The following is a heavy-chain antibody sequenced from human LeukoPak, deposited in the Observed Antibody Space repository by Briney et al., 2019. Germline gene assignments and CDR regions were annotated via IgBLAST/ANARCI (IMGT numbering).Heavy chain of an antibody. CDR3: ARGPLLGGYSGYDPPYYYYYGMDV. V-gene: IGHV1-8*01. CDR1: GYTFTSYD. D-gene: IGHD5-12*01. J-gene: IGHJ6*02. CDR2: MNPNSGNT. Sequence: ASVKVSCKASGYTFTSYDINWVRQATGQGLEWMGWMNPNSGNTGYAQKFQGRVTMTRNTSISTAYMERSSLRSEDTAVYYCARGPLLGGYSGYDPPYYYYYGMDVWGQGTTVTVSS.